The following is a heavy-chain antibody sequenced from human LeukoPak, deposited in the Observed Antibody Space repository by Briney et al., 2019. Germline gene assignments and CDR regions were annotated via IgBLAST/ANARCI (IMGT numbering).Heavy chain of an antibody. D-gene: IGHD2-2*01. V-gene: IGHV3-21*01. Sequence: GGSLRLSCTASGFTFNTYSMNWVRQAPGKGLEWVASISDRGSYIYYTDSVKGRSTITRDNAKNSLYLQMNSLRADDTAVYYCANHLACGSTSCPSFDDWGQGTLVTVSS. CDR3: ANHLACGSTSCPSFDD. CDR2: ISDRGSYI. CDR1: GFTFNTYS. J-gene: IGHJ4*02.